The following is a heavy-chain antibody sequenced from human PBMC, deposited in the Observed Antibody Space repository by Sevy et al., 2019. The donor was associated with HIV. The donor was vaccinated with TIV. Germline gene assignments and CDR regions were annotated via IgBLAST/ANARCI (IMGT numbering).Heavy chain of an antibody. CDR2: INFDGSDR. Sequence: GGSLRLSCVASKFPFRSNGFHWVRQPPGKGLEWLSYINFDGSDRKYADSVKGRFTVSRDNSKNTLYLQMNSLRAEDTAVYYCAKDLRVVIPAAMQPADLWCQGTLVTVSS. CDR1: KFPFRSNG. J-gene: IGHJ5*02. V-gene: IGHV3-30*02. CDR3: AKDLRVVIPAAMQPADL. D-gene: IGHD2-2*01.